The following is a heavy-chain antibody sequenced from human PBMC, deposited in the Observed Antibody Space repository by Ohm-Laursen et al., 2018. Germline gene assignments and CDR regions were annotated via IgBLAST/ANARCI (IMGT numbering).Heavy chain of an antibody. CDR3: ARLAGDVATIYDNWFDP. D-gene: IGHD5-12*01. Sequence: ESLKISCKGSGYSFTSYWIGWVRQMPGKGLEWMGIIYPGDSDTRYSPSFQGQVTISADKSISTAYLQWSSLKASDTAMYYCARLAGDVATIYDNWFDPWGQGTLVTVSS. CDR1: GYSFTSYW. J-gene: IGHJ5*02. V-gene: IGHV5-51*01. CDR2: IYPGDSDT.